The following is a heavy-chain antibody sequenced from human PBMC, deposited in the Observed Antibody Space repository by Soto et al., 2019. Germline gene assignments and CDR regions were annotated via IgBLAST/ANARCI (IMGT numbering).Heavy chain of an antibody. D-gene: IGHD5-12*01. CDR3: VDEGGYDFGDAFDI. V-gene: IGHV3-74*01. CDR1: GFTFSSYW. CDR2: INSDGSST. Sequence: GGSLRLSCAASGFTFSSYWMHWVRQAPGKGLVWVSRINSDGSSTSYADSVKGRFTISRDNAKNTLYLQMNSLRAEDTAVYYCVDEGGYDFGDAFDIWGQGTMVTVSS. J-gene: IGHJ3*02.